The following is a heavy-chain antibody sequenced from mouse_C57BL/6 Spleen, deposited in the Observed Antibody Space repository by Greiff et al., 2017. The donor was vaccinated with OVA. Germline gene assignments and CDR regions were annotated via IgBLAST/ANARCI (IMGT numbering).Heavy chain of an antibody. V-gene: IGHV1-82*01. D-gene: IGHD3-3*01. CDR1: GYAFSSSW. CDR2: IYPGDGDT. CDR3: ARGAVRGYFDY. Sequence: VKLMESGPELVKPGASVKISCKASGYAFSSSWMNWVKQRPGKGLEWIGRIYPGDGDTNYNGKFKGKATLTADKSSSTAYMQLSSLTSEDSAVYFCARGAVRGYFDYWGQGTTLTVSS. J-gene: IGHJ2*01.